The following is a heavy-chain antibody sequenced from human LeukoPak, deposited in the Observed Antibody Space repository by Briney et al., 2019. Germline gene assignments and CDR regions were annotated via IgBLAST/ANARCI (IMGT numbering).Heavy chain of an antibody. D-gene: IGHD6-6*01. Sequence: ASVKVSCKASGYTFTSYYMHWVRQAPGQGLEWMGWINPNSGGTNYAQKFQGRVTMTRDTSISTAYMELSRLRSDDTAVYYCARDLMGGIAARSADYWGQGTLVTVSS. CDR3: ARDLMGGIAARSADY. CDR2: INPNSGGT. CDR1: GYTFTSYY. V-gene: IGHV1-2*02. J-gene: IGHJ4*02.